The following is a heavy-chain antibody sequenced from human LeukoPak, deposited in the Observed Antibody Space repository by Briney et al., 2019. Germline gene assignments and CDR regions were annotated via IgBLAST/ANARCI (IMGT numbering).Heavy chain of an antibody. D-gene: IGHD6-13*01. Sequence: GSVKVSCKASGYTFTSYDINWVRQATGQGLEWMGWMNPNSGNTGYAQKFQGRVTMTRNTSISTAYMELSSLRSEDTAVYYCARVGRIAAAWLSYWGQGTLVTVSS. CDR3: ARVGRIAAAWLSY. CDR2: MNPNSGNT. J-gene: IGHJ4*02. V-gene: IGHV1-8*01. CDR1: GYTFTSYD.